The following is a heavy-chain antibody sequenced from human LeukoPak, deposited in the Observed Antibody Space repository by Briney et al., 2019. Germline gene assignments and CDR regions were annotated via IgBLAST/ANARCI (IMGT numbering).Heavy chain of an antibody. D-gene: IGHD3-9*01. CDR3: ARHDPSYYDILTGYYPTWFDW. V-gene: IGHV4-34*01. CDR1: GGSFSGYY. Sequence: SETLSLTCTVYGGSFSGYYWSWIRQPPGKGLEWIGEINHIGSTNYNPSLKSRVTISVDTSKNQFSLKLSSVTAADTAVYYCARHDPSYYDILTGYYPTWFDWWGQGTLVTVSS. J-gene: IGHJ4*02. CDR2: INHIGST.